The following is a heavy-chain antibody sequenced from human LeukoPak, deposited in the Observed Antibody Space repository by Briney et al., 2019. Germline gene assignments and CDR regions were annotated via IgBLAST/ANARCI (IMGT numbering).Heavy chain of an antibody. CDR3: ARQGDSTKGYYLDWFDP. CDR1: GDSISTSDYH. Sequence: SETLSLTCTVSGDSISTSDYHWGWMRQPPGKGPEWIGTLYHSGSTHYNPSLESQITISVDTSKNQFSLKLYSVTAADTAVYYCARQGDSTKGYYLDWFDPWGQGTLVIVSS. D-gene: IGHD3-3*01. V-gene: IGHV4-39*01. J-gene: IGHJ5*02. CDR2: LYHSGST.